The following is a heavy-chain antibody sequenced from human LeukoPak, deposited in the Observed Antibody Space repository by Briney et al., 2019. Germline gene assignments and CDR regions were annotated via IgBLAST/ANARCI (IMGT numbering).Heavy chain of an antibody. CDR2: INPNSGGT. Sequence: ASVKVSCKASGYTFTGYYMHWVRQAPGQGLEWMGWINPNSGGTNYAQKFQGRVTMTRDTSISTAYMELSRLRSDDTAVYYCARAVAGTYLFDYWGQGTLVTVSS. CDR1: GYTFTGYY. CDR3: ARAVAGTYLFDY. D-gene: IGHD6-19*01. J-gene: IGHJ4*02. V-gene: IGHV1-2*02.